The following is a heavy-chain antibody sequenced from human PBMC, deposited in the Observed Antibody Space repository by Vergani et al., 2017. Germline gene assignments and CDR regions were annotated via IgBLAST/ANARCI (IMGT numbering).Heavy chain of an antibody. CDR1: GFTFSSYA. V-gene: IGHV3-23*01. D-gene: IGHD6-13*01. CDR2: ISGSGGST. CDR3: AKDLSSSWLNKYYYYGMDV. J-gene: IGHJ6*02. Sequence: EVQLLESGGGLVQPGGSLRLSCAASGFTFSSYAMSWVRQAPGKGLEWVSAISGSGGSTYYADSVKGRFTIYRDNSKNTLYLQMNSLRAEDTAVYYCAKDLSSSWLNKYYYYGMDVWGQGTTVTVSS.